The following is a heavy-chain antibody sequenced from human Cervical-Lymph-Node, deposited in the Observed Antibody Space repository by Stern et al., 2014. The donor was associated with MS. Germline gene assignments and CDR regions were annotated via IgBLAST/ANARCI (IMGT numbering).Heavy chain of an antibody. V-gene: IGHV4-39*01. Sequence: QVQLQESGPGLVKSSETLSLTCTVSGDSVSSSSFSWAWIRQPPGKGLEYMASIYYSGTAYHKPSLKSRIIISIDQSKNQFSLRVSSVTAADTAVYYCARRSGPAAANDYWGQGTLVTVSS. J-gene: IGHJ4*02. CDR2: IYYSGTA. D-gene: IGHD6-13*01. CDR1: GDSVSSSSFS. CDR3: ARRSGPAAANDY.